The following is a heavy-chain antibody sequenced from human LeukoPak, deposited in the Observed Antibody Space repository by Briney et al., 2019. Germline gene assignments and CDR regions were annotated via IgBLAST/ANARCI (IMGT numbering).Heavy chain of an antibody. Sequence: PSETLSLTCTVSGGSISGYYWSWIRQPPGKGLDWIGYIYYSGNTNYNSSFKSRVTVSVDTSRNQFSLRLTSVTAADTAVYYCARTSLRDFTFDYWGQGTLVTVSS. CDR2: IYYSGNT. CDR3: ARTSLRDFTFDY. V-gene: IGHV4-59*01. J-gene: IGHJ4*02. CDR1: GGSISGYY. D-gene: IGHD3-3*01.